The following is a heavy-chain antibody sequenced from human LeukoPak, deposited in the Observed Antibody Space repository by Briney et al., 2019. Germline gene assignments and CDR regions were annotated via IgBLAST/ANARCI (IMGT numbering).Heavy chain of an antibody. Sequence: SETLSLTCSVSVAPTVGTPGAGIRNSAPKGLEWIGRVYTSGNTNYNPSFKSRVTMSIDTSKKQFSLKLYTVTAADTAVYYCARDNPAGPWGQGTLVTVSS. CDR2: VYTSGNT. D-gene: IGHD1-14*01. CDR3: ARDNPAGP. V-gene: IGHV4-4*07. CDR1: VAPTVGTP. J-gene: IGHJ5*02.